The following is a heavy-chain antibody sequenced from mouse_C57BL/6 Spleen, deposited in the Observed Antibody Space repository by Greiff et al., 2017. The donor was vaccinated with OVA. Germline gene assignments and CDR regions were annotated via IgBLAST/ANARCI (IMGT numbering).Heavy chain of an antibody. Sequence: EVNVVESGGGLVKPGGSLKLSCAASGFTFSSYTMSWVRQTPEKRLEWVATISGGGGNTYYPDSVKGRFTISRDNAKNTLYLQMSSLRSEDTALYYCARVGYFDVWGTGTTVTVSS. J-gene: IGHJ1*03. CDR2: ISGGGGNT. CDR3: ARVGYFDV. CDR1: GFTFSSYT. V-gene: IGHV5-9*01.